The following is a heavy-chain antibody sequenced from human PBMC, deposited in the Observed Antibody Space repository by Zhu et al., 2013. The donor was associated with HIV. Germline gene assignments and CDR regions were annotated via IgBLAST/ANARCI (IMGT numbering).Heavy chain of an antibody. Sequence: QVQLVQSGAEVKKPGASVKVSCKASGYTFTSYDINWVRQATGQGLEWMGWMNPNSGNTGYAQKFQGRVTMTRNTSISTAYMELSSLRSEDTAVYYCARGRGVRGVMRKGNWFDPWGQGTLVTVSS. J-gene: IGHJ5*02. CDR2: MNPNSGNT. CDR3: ARGRGVRGVMRKGNWFDP. V-gene: IGHV1-8*01. D-gene: IGHD3-10*01. CDR1: GYTFTSYD.